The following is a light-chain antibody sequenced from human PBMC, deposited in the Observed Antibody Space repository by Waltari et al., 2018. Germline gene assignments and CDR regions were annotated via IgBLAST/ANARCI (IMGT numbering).Light chain of an antibody. Sequence: EIVLTQSPGTLSFSPGETATLSCRTSQTVSSNTLAWYPHKPGQAPRLLIYGASNRAIGVPDRFAASGSGTDFSLTINRLEAEDFAMYFCQQYGASPLTFGGGTKVEI. CDR1: QTVSSNT. J-gene: IGKJ4*01. CDR3: QQYGASPLT. V-gene: IGKV3-20*01. CDR2: GAS.